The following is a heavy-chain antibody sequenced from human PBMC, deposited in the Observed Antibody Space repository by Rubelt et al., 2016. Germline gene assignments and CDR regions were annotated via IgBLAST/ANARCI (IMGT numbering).Heavy chain of an antibody. J-gene: IGHJ5*02. CDR3: ARVVGATSDWFDP. D-gene: IGHD1-26*01. V-gene: IGHV4-59*01. Sequence: QVQLQESGPGLVKPSETLSLTCTVSGGSISSYYWSWIRQPPGKGLEWIGYIYYSGSTNNNPSPKGRVTISVETSRNQLSLKLRSVTAADTAGYYGARVVGATSDWFDPWGQGTLVTVSS. CDR2: IYYSGST. CDR1: GGSISSYY.